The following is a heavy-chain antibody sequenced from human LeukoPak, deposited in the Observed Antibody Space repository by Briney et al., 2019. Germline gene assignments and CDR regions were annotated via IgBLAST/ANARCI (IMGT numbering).Heavy chain of an antibody. V-gene: IGHV4-34*01. CDR1: GGSFSGYY. CDR3: ARGDYYSGLDV. CDR2: INHSGST. J-gene: IGHJ6*02. Sequence: SETLSLTCAVYGGSFSGYYWSWIRQPPGKGLEWIGEINHSGSTNYNPSLKSRVTISVDTSKNQFSLNLSSVTAADTAVYYCARGDYYSGLDVWGQGTTATVSS.